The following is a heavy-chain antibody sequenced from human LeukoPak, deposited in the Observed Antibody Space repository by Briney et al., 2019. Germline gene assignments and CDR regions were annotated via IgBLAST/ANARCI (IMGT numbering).Heavy chain of an antibody. CDR2: INHSGST. Sequence: SETLSLTCAVYGGSFSGYYWSWIRQPPGKGLEWIGEINHSGSTNYNPSLKSRVTISVDTSKNQFSLKLSSVTAADTAVYYCARLGYSYGLNWFDPWGQGTLVTVSS. V-gene: IGHV4-34*01. CDR1: GGSFSGYY. J-gene: IGHJ5*02. CDR3: ARLGYSYGLNWFDP. D-gene: IGHD5-18*01.